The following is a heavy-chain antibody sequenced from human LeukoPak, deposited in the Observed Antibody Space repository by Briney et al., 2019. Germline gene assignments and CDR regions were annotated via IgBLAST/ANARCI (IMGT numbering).Heavy chain of an antibody. J-gene: IGHJ4*02. V-gene: IGHV3-33*01. CDR3: ARDGVGSSGSYDF. Sequence: TGGSLRLSCAASGFTFSNYGMHWVRQAPGKGLEWVAVIWYDGSDKYYADSVKGRFTISRDNSKNTLYLQMNSLRAEDTAVYYCARDGVGSSGSYDFWGQGTLVTVSS. D-gene: IGHD6-19*01. CDR1: GFTFSNYG. CDR2: IWYDGSDK.